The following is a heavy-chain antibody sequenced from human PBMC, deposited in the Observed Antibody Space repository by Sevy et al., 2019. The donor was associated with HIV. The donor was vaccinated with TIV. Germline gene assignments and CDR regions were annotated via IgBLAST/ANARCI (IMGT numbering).Heavy chain of an antibody. Sequence: GGSLRLSCAASGFTFSNAWMSWVRQAPGKGLEWVGRIKSKTDCGTTDYAAHVKGRFTISRDDSKNTLYLQMNSLKTEETAVYYCIQDMEVWGKGTTVTVFS. V-gene: IGHV3-15*01. CDR2: IKSKTDCGTT. J-gene: IGHJ6*03. CDR1: GFTFSNAW. CDR3: IQDMEV.